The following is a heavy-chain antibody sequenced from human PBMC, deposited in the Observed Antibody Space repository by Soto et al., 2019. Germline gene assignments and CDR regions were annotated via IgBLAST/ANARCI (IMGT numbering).Heavy chain of an antibody. J-gene: IGHJ6*02. CDR2: IYSGGST. D-gene: IGHD1-20*01. CDR1: GFTVSSNY. Sequence: GGSLRLSCAASGFTVSSNYMSWVRQAPGKGLEWVSVIYSGGSTYYADSVKGRFTISRDNSKNTLYLQMNSLRAEDTAVYYCARDPLYSGITGTSSGYYYYYGMDVWGQGTTVTAP. CDR3: ARDPLYSGITGTSSGYYYYYGMDV. V-gene: IGHV3-66*01.